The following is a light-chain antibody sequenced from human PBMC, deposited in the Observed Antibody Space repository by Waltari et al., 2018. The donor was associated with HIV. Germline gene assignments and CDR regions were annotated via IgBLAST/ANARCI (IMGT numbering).Light chain of an antibody. V-gene: IGKV3-11*01. CDR3: QQRGNWPWT. CDR1: RSVSGF. Sequence: DIVLTQSPGPLSLSPWERATLSCRASRSVSGFLAWYQPQPGQAPRLLVYDTSNRVTGNAARFSGSGSGTDLALTISSLEPKDFAVYYCQQRGNWPWTFGQGTRLDIK. J-gene: IGKJ2*01. CDR2: DTS.